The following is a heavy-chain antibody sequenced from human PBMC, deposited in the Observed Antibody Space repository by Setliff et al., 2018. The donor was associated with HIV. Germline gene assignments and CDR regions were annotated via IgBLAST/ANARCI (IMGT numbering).Heavy chain of an antibody. J-gene: IGHJ5*02. V-gene: IGHV4-4*07. CDR1: GGSFGVYR. D-gene: IGHD3-10*01. CDR3: ARDRHSSGLGSYGP. CDR2: IDSSGTT. Sequence: SETLSLTCPISGGSFGVYRWSWIRQSAGRGLEWIGRIDSSGTTDYKPSLKGRVAISVDTSRNQFSLRVTSVTAADTAVYFCARDRHSSGLGSYGPWGQGTLVTVSS.